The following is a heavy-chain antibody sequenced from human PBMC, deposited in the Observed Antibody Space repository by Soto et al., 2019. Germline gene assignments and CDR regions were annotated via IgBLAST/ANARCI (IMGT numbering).Heavy chain of an antibody. V-gene: IGHV3-23*01. J-gene: IGHJ5*02. CDR3: AKDEAIAAATWSFVGWFDP. D-gene: IGHD6-13*01. Sequence: HPGGSLRLSCAASGFTFSSYAMSWVRQAPGKGLEWVSAISGSGGSTYYADSVKGRFTISRDNSKNTLYLQMNSLRAEDTAVYYCAKDEAIAAATWSFVGWFDPWGQGTLVTVSS. CDR1: GFTFSSYA. CDR2: ISGSGGST.